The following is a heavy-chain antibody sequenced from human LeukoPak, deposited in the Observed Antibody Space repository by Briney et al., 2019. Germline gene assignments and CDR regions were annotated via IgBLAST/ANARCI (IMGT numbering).Heavy chain of an antibody. J-gene: IGHJ4*02. CDR1: GYSISSGYY. CDR2: IYHTGST. Sequence: SETLSLTCTVSGYSISSGYYWGWIRQPPGKGLEWIVNIYHTGSTYYNPSLKSRVTISVDTSKNQFSLKLSSVTAADTAVYYCVRSSSSIFDYWGRGTLVTVSS. CDR3: VRSSSSIFDY. V-gene: IGHV4-38-2*02. D-gene: IGHD6-6*01.